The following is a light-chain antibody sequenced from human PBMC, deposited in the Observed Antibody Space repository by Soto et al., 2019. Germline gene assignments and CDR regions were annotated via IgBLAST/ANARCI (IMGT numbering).Light chain of an antibody. CDR3: QHRSDWPIT. CDR1: QSVSGY. V-gene: IGKV3-11*01. J-gene: IGKJ5*01. CDR2: DAF. Sequence: EIVLTQSPGTLSLSPGDRATLSCWASQSVSGYLAWYQQKLGQPPRLLIYDAFNRAAGIPARFSGSGSGTDFTLTISSLEPEDFAIYYCQHRSDWPITFGQGTRWRL.